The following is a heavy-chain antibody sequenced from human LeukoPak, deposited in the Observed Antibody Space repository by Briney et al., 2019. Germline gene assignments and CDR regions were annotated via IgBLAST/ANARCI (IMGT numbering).Heavy chain of an antibody. J-gene: IGHJ5*02. D-gene: IGHD2-2*01. V-gene: IGHV1-2*06. CDR1: GYPFTGYY. CDR3: ARDPWGGDIVVVPAAIHDP. CDR2: INCNSGCT. Sequence: ASVKVSCKASGYPFTGYYLHWVRQAPGQGLEWMGRINCNSGCTNYAQKFQGRVTMTRDTSISTAYMELNRLRSDDTAVYYCARDPWGGDIVVVPAAIHDPWGQGTLVTVSS.